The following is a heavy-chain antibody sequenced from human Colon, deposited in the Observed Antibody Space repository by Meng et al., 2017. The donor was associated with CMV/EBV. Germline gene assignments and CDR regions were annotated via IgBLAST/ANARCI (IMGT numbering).Heavy chain of an antibody. CDR2: MNPDSGST. J-gene: IGHJ5*02. D-gene: IGHD3-10*01. CDR1: YSFTNYY. CDR3: ARNWAPNRGVTTNYFDP. Sequence: YSFTNYYMHWVRQAPGQGLEWMGIMNPDSGSTTYAQRFQGRLTMTSDTSTSTVYMELSSLISEDTAVYYCARNWAPNRGVTTNYFDPWGQGTLVTVSS. V-gene: IGHV1-46*01.